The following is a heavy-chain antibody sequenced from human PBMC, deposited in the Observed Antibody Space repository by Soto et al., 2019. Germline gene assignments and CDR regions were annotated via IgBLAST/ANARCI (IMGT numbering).Heavy chain of an antibody. V-gene: IGHV3-23*01. CDR2: ISGSGGST. D-gene: IGHD1-26*01. CDR3: AKVGELLRTRYAFDI. J-gene: IGHJ3*02. Sequence: GGSLRLSCAASGFTFSSYAMSWVRRAPGKGLEWVSAISGSGGSTYYADSVKGRFTISRDNSKNTLYLQMNSLRAEDTAVYYCAKVGELLRTRYAFDIWGQGTMVTVSS. CDR1: GFTFSSYA.